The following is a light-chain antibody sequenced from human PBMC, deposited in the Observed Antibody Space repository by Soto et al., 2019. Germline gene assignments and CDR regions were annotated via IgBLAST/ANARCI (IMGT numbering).Light chain of an antibody. CDR3: SSYTSSSTSPYV. CDR2: EVS. Sequence: QSVLTQPASVSGPPGQSITISCTGTSSDVGGYNYVSWYQQHPGKAPKLMIYEVSNRPSGVSNRFSGSKSGNTASLTISGLQAEGEADYYCSSYTSSSTSPYVFGTGTKLTVL. J-gene: IGLJ1*01. V-gene: IGLV2-14*01. CDR1: SSDVGGYNY.